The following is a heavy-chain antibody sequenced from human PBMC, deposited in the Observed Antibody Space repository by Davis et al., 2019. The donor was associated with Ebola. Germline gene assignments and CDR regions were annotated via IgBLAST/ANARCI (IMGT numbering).Heavy chain of an antibody. Sequence: ASVKVSCKASGYTFTGYYMHWVRQAPGQGLEWMGWINPNSGGTDSAQKFQGRVTMTRDTSINTFYMELNRLRSDDTAVYYCAREGDGGSYFWGIDYWGQGSLVTVSS. CDR2: INPNSGGT. CDR1: GYTFTGYY. V-gene: IGHV1-2*02. J-gene: IGHJ4*02. D-gene: IGHD1-26*01. CDR3: AREGDGGSYFWGIDY.